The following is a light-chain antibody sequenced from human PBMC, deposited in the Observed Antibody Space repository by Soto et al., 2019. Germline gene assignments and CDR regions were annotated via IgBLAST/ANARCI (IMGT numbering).Light chain of an antibody. CDR1: QSVSSY. J-gene: IGKJ1*01. Sequence: EILMTQSPATLSVSPGERATLSCRASQSVSSYLAWYQQKPGQAPRLLIYGASTRATGIPARFSGSGSGTEFTLTISSLQSEDFAVYYCQQYNVWPRTFGQGTKVDIK. CDR3: QQYNVWPRT. V-gene: IGKV3-15*01. CDR2: GAS.